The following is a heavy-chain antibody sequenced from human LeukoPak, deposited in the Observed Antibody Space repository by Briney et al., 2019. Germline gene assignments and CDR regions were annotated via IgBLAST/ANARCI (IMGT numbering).Heavy chain of an antibody. Sequence: GGSLRLSCAASGFTFSSYGMHWVRQAPGKGLEWVAFIRYDGSNKYYADSVKGRFTISRDNSKNTLYLQMNSLRAEDTAVYYCAKTRLLYSSSYFDYWGQGTLVTVSS. CDR1: GFTFSSYG. D-gene: IGHD6-6*01. J-gene: IGHJ4*02. V-gene: IGHV3-30*02. CDR3: AKTRLLYSSSYFDY. CDR2: IRYDGSNK.